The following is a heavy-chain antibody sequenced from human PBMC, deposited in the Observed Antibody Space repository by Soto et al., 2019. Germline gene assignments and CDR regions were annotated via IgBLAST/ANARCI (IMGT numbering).Heavy chain of an antibody. D-gene: IGHD4-4*01. CDR1: GGSISSGGYY. J-gene: IGHJ4*02. CDR3: ARGVIH. Sequence: QVQLQESGPGLVKPSQTLSLTCTVSGGSISSGGYYWSWIRQHPGKGLEWIGYIYYSGSTYYNPWNDPVGLRHIYTMARTSSHPPRTRPVSISLDTSKNPSSLKLSSVTATETAMSYCARGVIHWGQGTLVTVSS. CDR2: IYYSGST. V-gene: IGHV4-31*01.